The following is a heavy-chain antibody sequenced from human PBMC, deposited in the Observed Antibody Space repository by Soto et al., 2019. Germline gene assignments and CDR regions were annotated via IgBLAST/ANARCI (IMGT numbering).Heavy chain of an antibody. V-gene: IGHV3-30-3*01. CDR2: ISYDGSNK. Sequence: PGGSLRLSCAASGFTFSSYAMHWVRQAPGKGLEWVAVISYDGSNKYYADSVKGRFTISRDNSKNTAYLQMNSLESEDTAVYYCSRDDSDWFFNWGRGTLVTVSS. CDR1: GFTFSSYA. J-gene: IGHJ4*02. D-gene: IGHD3-9*01. CDR3: SRDDSDWFFN.